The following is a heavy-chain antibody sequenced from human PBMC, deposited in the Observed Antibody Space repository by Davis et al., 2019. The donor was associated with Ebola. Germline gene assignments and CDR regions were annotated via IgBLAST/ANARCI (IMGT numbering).Heavy chain of an antibody. J-gene: IGHJ5*01. CDR2: SNHSGST. Sequence: SETLSLTCTVSGGSFSTYYWSWIRQPPWKGLEWIGESNHSGSTNYNPSLKSRVTISVDTSKNQFSLKLTSVTAADTAVYYCARDAFPGDYIRWFDSWGQGTQVTVSS. D-gene: IGHD4-17*01. V-gene: IGHV4-34*01. CDR3: ARDAFPGDYIRWFDS. CDR1: GGSFSTYY.